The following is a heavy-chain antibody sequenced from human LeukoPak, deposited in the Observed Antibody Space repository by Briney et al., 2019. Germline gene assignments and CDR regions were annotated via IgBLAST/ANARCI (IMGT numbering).Heavy chain of an antibody. Sequence: PSGTLSLTCAVSGGSIRSSTWWNWVRQPPGKGLEWIGEIFDSGRINYNPSLKSRVTISVDKSKNQFSLTLSSMTAADTAIYYCSTGPPKYWAQGTLVTVSS. CDR1: GGSIRSSTW. CDR2: IFDSGRI. D-gene: IGHD2/OR15-2a*01. V-gene: IGHV4-4*02. J-gene: IGHJ4*02. CDR3: STGPPKY.